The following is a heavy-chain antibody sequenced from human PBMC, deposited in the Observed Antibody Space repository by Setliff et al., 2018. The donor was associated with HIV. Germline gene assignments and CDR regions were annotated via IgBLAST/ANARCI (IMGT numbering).Heavy chain of an antibody. D-gene: IGHD3-22*01. V-gene: IGHV1-69*13. CDR2: IIPIFGTA. J-gene: IGHJ4*02. Sequence: ASVKVSCKASGGTFSSYAISWVRQAPGQGLEWMGGIIPIFGTANYAQKFQGRVTITADESTSTAYMELSSLRSEDTAVYYCARGGNYYDSSGGFDYWGQGTLVTVSS. CDR3: ARGGNYYDSSGGFDY. CDR1: GGTFSSYA.